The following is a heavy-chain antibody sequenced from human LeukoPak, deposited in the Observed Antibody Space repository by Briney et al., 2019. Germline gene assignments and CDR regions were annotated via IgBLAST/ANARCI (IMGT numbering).Heavy chain of an antibody. V-gene: IGHV3-23*01. J-gene: IGHJ3*02. Sequence: GGSLRLSCAASGFTFSSYAMSWVRQAPGKGLEWVSAISGSGGSTYYADSVKGRFTISRDNSKNTLYLQMNSLRAEDTAVYYCAKDTVVVPAAAPPAFAFDIWGQGTMVTVSS. D-gene: IGHD2-2*01. CDR2: ISGSGGST. CDR1: GFTFSSYA. CDR3: AKDTVVVPAAAPPAFAFDI.